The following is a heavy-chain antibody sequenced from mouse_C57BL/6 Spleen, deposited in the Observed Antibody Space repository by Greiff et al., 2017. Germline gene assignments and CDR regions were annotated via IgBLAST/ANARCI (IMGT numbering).Heavy chain of an antibody. CDR1: GFTFSDYG. CDR3: ATVVATDYYAMDY. D-gene: IGHD1-1*01. J-gene: IGHJ4*01. V-gene: IGHV5-17*01. Sequence: EVQLVESGGGLVKPGGSLKLSCAASGFTFSDYGMHWVRQAPEKGLEWVAYISSGSSTIYYADTVKGRFTISRDNAKNTLFLQMTSLRSEDTAMYYCATVVATDYYAMDYWGQGTSVTVSS. CDR2: ISSGSSTI.